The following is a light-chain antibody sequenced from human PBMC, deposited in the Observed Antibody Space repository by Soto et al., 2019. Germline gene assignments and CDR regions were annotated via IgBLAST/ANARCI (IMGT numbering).Light chain of an antibody. CDR1: SSDVGGYNY. J-gene: IGLJ2*01. Sequence: QSALTQPASVSGSPGQSITISCTGTSSDVGGYNYVSWYQQHPGKAPKLMIYEVSNRPSGVSNRFSGSKSGNTASLTISGLQAEDEADYYCSSYTSSSVVFGGGPQRTVL. CDR2: EVS. CDR3: SSYTSSSVV. V-gene: IGLV2-14*01.